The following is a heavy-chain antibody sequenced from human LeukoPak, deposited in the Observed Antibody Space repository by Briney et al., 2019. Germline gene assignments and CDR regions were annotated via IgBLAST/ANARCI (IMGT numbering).Heavy chain of an antibody. D-gene: IGHD6-13*01. J-gene: IGHJ6*03. V-gene: IGHV4-4*07. CDR1: GGSISSYY. CDR3: ARSGSWYDNYYYMDV. CDR2: IYTSGST. Sequence: SETLSLTCTVSGGSISSYYWSWIRQPAGKGLEWIGRIYTSGSTNYNPSLKSRVTMSVDTSKNQFSLKLSSVTAADTAVYYCARSGSWYDNYYYMDVWGKGTTVTISS.